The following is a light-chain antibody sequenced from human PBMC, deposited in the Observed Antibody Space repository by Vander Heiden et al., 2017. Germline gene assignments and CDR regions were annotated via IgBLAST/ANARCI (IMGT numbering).Light chain of an antibody. J-gene: IGLJ2*01. CDR2: KDT. V-gene: IGLV3-25*03. Sequence: SYELTQPPSVSVSPGQTARITGSGDALPKQYVYWYQQKPGQAPKLVIYKDTERPSGIPERFSGSSSETTATLAISGVQAEDEADYYCQSADSAGSYVVFGGGTRLTVL. CDR1: ALPKQY. CDR3: QSADSAGSYVV.